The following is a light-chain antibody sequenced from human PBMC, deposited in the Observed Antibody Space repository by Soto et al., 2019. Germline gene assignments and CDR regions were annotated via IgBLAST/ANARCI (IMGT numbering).Light chain of an antibody. CDR2: RAS. CDR1: QSAGIN. J-gene: IGKJ5*01. CDR3: QQHNGWPLT. V-gene: IGKV3D-15*01. Sequence: EIVMTQSPATLSVSPGGRATLSCRASQSAGINLAWYQQKPGLPPRLLIYRASNRAADTPARFSGSGSGTEFTLTISSLQSEDYAVYYCQQHNGWPLTFGQGTRLDIK.